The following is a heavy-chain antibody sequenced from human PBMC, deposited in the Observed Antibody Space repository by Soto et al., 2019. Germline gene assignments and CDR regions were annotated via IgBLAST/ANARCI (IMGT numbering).Heavy chain of an antibody. CDR2: IYHSGTT. CDR3: ARGRLSGHPTSPHDY. D-gene: IGHD2-21*02. J-gene: IGHJ4*02. CDR1: SGSVSSADSY. Sequence: QVQLEESGPGLVKPSQTLSLTCTVSSGSVSSADSYWSWIRQAPGKGLEWVGHIYHSGTTYYNPSLKGRLTISVDTSKNQFSLTLSSVTAADTAVYFCARGRLSGHPTSPHDYWGQGTLVTVAS. V-gene: IGHV4-30-4*01.